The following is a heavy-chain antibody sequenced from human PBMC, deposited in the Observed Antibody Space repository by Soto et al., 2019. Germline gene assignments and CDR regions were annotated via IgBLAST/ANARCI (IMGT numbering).Heavy chain of an antibody. Sequence: GGSLRLSCAASGFTFSSYGMHWVSQAPGKGLEWVAVISYDGSNKYYADSVKGRFTISRDNSKNTLYLQMNSLRAEDTAVYYCANPIRFFDWFLGHHEAYFDYWGQGTLVPVSS. V-gene: IGHV3-30*18. D-gene: IGHD3-3*01. CDR3: ANPIRFFDWFLGHHEAYFDY. J-gene: IGHJ4*02. CDR2: ISYDGSNK. CDR1: GFTFSSYG.